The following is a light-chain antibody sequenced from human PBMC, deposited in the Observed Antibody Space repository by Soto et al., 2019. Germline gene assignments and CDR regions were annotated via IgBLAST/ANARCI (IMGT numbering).Light chain of an antibody. CDR2: VAS. Sequence: EIVMTQSPATLSVSPVERATLSCRASQSVSSNLAWYQQKPGQTPKLLIYVASTRATGIPARFSGSGSGTEFTLTIRSLQSEDFAVYYCQQYNVWPLTFGGGTKVEFK. CDR1: QSVSSN. V-gene: IGKV3-15*01. CDR3: QQYNVWPLT. J-gene: IGKJ4*01.